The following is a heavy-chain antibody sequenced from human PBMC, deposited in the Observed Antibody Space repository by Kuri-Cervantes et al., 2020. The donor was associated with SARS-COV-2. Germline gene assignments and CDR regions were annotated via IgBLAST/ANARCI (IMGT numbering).Heavy chain of an antibody. CDR1: GGSISSSSYY. Sequence: GSLRLSCTVSGGSISSSSYYWGWIRQPPGKGLEWIGSIYYSGSTYYNLSLKSRVTISVDTSKNQFSLKLSSVTAADTAVYYCARHSAFGELLYWFDPWGQGTLVTVSS. V-gene: IGHV4-39*01. J-gene: IGHJ5*02. CDR2: IYYSGST. CDR3: ARHSAFGELLYWFDP. D-gene: IGHD3-10*01.